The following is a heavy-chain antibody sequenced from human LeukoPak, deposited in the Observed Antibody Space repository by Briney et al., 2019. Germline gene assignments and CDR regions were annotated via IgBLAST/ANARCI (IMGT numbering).Heavy chain of an antibody. J-gene: IGHJ4*02. Sequence: SETLSLTCTVSGYSISSGYYWGWIRQPPGKGLEWIGSIYHSGSTYYNPSLKSRVTISVDTSKNQFSLKLSSVTAADTAVYYCARQRIVGATRFDYWGQGTLVTVSS. CDR1: GYSISSGYY. V-gene: IGHV4-38-2*02. CDR2: IYHSGST. CDR3: ARQRIVGATRFDY. D-gene: IGHD1-26*01.